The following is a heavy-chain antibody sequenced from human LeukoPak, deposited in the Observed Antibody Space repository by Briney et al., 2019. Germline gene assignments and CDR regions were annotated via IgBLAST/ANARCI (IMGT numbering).Heavy chain of an antibody. Sequence: PGGSLRLSCANSGFTFSRFAMSWVRQTPGKGLEWVSTISTSGASTYYADSVRGRFTISRDNSKNTLYLQMESLRAEDTAVYYCAKDWKDYGDFHAFDVWGQGTMVTVSS. D-gene: IGHD4-17*01. CDR3: AKDWKDYGDFHAFDV. J-gene: IGHJ3*01. CDR1: GFTFSRFA. V-gene: IGHV3-23*01. CDR2: ISTSGAST.